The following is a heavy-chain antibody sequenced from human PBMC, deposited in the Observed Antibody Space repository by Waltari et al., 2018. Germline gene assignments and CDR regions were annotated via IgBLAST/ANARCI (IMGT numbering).Heavy chain of an antibody. CDR3: ARTYSGDYEFWFDP. Sequence: QLQLHESGPGLVTSSETLSLRCTVSGGSISTINYNWGWIRQAPGKGLEWIGSIYYTGKTYYNPSLKSRVTISVDTSKNQFSLRLTSVTAADTALYYCARTYSGDYEFWFDPWGQGTLVSVSS. CDR1: GGSISTINYN. V-gene: IGHV4-39*01. D-gene: IGHD1-26*01. J-gene: IGHJ5*02. CDR2: IYYTGKT.